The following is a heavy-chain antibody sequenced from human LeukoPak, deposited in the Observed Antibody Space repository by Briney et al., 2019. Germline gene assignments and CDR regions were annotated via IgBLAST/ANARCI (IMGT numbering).Heavy chain of an antibody. J-gene: IGHJ4*02. CDR1: GFTFSSYA. D-gene: IGHD6-25*01. Sequence: GGSLRLSCAASGFTFSSYAMNWVRQAPGKGLEWVSTITGSGGGTYYADSVKGRFTISRDNSKNTLYLQMNSLRAEDTAVYYCAKRRDGSYFDYWGQGTLVTVSS. CDR2: ITGSGGGT. CDR3: AKRRDGSYFDY. V-gene: IGHV3-23*01.